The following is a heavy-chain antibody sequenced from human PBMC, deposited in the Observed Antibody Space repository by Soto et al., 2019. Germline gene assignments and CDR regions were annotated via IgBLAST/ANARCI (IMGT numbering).Heavy chain of an antibody. Sequence: EVQLVESGGGLVQPGGSLRLSCAASGFTLSSYSMHWVRQAPGKGLEWVSYISGSGGTIYYADSVKGRFTISRDNAKNSLYVQMHSRKDEDTAVYFCARETGLRSSGWSYYFDFWGQATRVTVSS. J-gene: IGHJ4*02. V-gene: IGHV3-48*02. CDR2: ISGSGGTI. CDR1: GFTLSSYS. D-gene: IGHD6-19*01. CDR3: ARETGLRSSGWSYYFDF.